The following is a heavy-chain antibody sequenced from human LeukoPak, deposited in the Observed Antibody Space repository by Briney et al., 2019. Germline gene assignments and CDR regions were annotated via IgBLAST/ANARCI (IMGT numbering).Heavy chain of an antibody. CDR3: ARASRWLQKIRFDAFDI. CDR2: IIPIFGTA. Sequence: GVSVKVSCKASGGTFSSYAISWVRQAPGQGLEWMGGIIPIFGTANYAQKFQGRVTITADESTSTAYMELSSLRSEDTAVYYCARASRWLQKIRFDAFDIWGQGTMVTVSS. J-gene: IGHJ3*02. CDR1: GGTFSSYA. V-gene: IGHV1-69*13. D-gene: IGHD5-24*01.